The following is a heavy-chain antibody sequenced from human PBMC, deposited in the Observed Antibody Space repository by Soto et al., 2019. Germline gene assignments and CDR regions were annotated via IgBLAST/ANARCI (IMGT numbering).Heavy chain of an antibody. Sequence: QVQLQESGPGLVKPLQTLSLTCTVSGASVSTYDYHWAWIRQHPEGGLEWIGYVFYSGNTYYNPSLRGRISISLGTSKNQFSLRLTSLPAADTAVYFCARDSPPPPFFNYYGLDVWGPGTTVTVSS. CDR1: GASVSTYDYH. J-gene: IGHJ6*02. CDR2: VFYSGNT. CDR3: ARDSPPPPFFNYYGLDV. V-gene: IGHV4-31*03.